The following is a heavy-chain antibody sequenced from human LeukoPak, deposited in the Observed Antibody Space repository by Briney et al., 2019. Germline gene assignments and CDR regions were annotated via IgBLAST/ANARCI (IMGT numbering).Heavy chain of an antibody. Sequence: PSETLSLTCTLSGGSISSTTYYWGWIRQPPGKGLEWIGSMSYRGTTYYNPSLKSRVAISVDTSKNQFSLKLSSVTAADTAMYYCARVRRDIVATIPPYFDYWGQGTLVTVSS. CDR3: ARVRRDIVATIPPYFDY. CDR1: GGSISSTTYY. J-gene: IGHJ4*02. V-gene: IGHV4-39*07. CDR2: MSYRGTT. D-gene: IGHD5-12*01.